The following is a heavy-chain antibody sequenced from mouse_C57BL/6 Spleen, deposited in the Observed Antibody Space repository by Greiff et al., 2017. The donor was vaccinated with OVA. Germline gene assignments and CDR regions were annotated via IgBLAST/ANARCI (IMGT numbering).Heavy chain of an antibody. D-gene: IGHD4-1*01. Sequence: QVQLQQSGAELARPGASVKLSCKASGYTFTSYGISWVKQRTGQGLEWIGEIYPRSGTTYYNEKFTGKATLTADKSSSTAYMELPSLTSEDSAVYICARSGNWDFAYWGQGTTLTVSS. J-gene: IGHJ2*01. CDR2: IYPRSGTT. CDR3: ARSGNWDFAY. CDR1: GYTFTSYG. V-gene: IGHV1-81*01.